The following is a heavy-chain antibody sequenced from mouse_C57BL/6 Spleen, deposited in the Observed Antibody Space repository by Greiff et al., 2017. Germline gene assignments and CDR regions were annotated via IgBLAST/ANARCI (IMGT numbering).Heavy chain of an antibody. V-gene: IGHV1-82*01. D-gene: IGHD2-13*01. CDR1: GYAFSSSW. J-gene: IGHJ3*01. CDR2: IYPGDGDT. Sequence: VQLQQSGPELVKPGASVKISCKASGYAFSSSWMNWVKPRPGKGLEWIGRIYPGDGDTNYNGKFKGKATLTADKSSSTAYMQLSSLTSEDSAVYFCARDGGLLVFAYWGQGTLVTVSA. CDR3: ARDGGLLVFAY.